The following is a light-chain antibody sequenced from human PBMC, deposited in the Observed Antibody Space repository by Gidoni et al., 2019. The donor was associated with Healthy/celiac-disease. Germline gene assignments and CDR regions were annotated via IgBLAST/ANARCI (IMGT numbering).Light chain of an antibody. J-gene: IGLJ2*01. V-gene: IGLV3-21*02. CDR1: NIGRKS. CDR2: DDS. CDR3: QVWDSSSDHVV. Sequence: SCVLTQPPSVSGAPGQTARITCGGNNIGRKSVHWYQQKPGQAPVLVGYDDSDRPSGIPERFSGSHSGNTATLTISRVEAGDEADYYCQVWDSSSDHVVFGGGTKLTV.